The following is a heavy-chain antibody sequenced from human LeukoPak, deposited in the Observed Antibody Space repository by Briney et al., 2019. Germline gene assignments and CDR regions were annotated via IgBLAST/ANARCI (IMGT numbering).Heavy chain of an antibody. CDR2: ISYDGSNK. J-gene: IGHJ3*02. D-gene: IGHD3-10*01. CDR3: ARSREGSGAFDI. V-gene: IGHV3-30-3*01. Sequence: GGSLRLSCAASGFTFSSYAMHWVRQAPGKGLEWVAVISYDGSNKYYADSVKGRFTISRDNSKNTLYLQMNSLRAEDTAVYYCARSREGSGAFDIWSQGTMVTVSS. CDR1: GFTFSSYA.